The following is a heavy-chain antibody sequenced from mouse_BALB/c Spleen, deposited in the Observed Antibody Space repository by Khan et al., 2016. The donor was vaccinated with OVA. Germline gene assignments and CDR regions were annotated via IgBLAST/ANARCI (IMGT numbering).Heavy chain of an antibody. CDR1: GYSITSDYA. CDR3: ARDYYGSSYFDY. Sequence: EVQLQESGPGQVKPSQSLSLTCTVTGYSITSDYAWNWIRQFPGNKLEWMAYINYSGSTSYNPSLKGRISITRDTSKNQFFLQLNSVTTEDTATYYCARDYYGSSYFDYGGQGTTLTVAS. CDR2: INYSGST. D-gene: IGHD1-1*01. V-gene: IGHV3-2*02. J-gene: IGHJ2*01.